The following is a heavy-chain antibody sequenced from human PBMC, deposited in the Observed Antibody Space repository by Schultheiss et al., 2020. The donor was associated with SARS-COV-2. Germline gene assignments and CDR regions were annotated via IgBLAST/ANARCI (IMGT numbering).Heavy chain of an antibody. Sequence: GGSLRLSCAASGFTVSSNYMSWVRQAPGKGLEWVSVIGSDGSAIYYGGSVEGRFTISRDNYKNTLYLQMNSLRAEDTAVYYCTRPRASVPGTRWFDSWGQGTLVTVSS. D-gene: IGHD6-19*01. CDR2: IGSDGSAI. V-gene: IGHV3-53*01. J-gene: IGHJ5*01. CDR1: GFTVSSNY. CDR3: TRPRASVPGTRWFDS.